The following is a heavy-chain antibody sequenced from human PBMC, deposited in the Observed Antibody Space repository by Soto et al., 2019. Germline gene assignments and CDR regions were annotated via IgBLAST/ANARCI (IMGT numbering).Heavy chain of an antibody. V-gene: IGHV1-46*01. Sequence: ASVKVSCKASGYTFTSYYMHWVRQAPGQGLEWMGLINPSDAYTDYAQKFQGRVTLTRDTSTSIVYMELSSLRSEDTAIYYCARDHVDTPMTNFDYWGQGTLVTVSS. D-gene: IGHD5-18*01. J-gene: IGHJ4*02. CDR1: GYTFTSYY. CDR2: INPSDAYT. CDR3: ARDHVDTPMTNFDY.